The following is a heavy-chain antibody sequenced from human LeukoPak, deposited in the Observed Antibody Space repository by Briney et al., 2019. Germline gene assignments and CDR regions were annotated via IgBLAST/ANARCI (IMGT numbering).Heavy chain of an antibody. V-gene: IGHV3-33*01. CDR1: GFTFSSYG. Sequence: GRSLRLSCAASGFTFSSYGMHWVRQAPGKGLEWAAVIWYDGSNKYYADSVKGRFTISRDNSKNTLYLQMNSLRAEDTAVYYCAREGGSCSSTSCYLDYWGQGTLVTVSS. CDR2: IWYDGSNK. CDR3: AREGGSCSSTSCYLDY. D-gene: IGHD2-2*01. J-gene: IGHJ4*02.